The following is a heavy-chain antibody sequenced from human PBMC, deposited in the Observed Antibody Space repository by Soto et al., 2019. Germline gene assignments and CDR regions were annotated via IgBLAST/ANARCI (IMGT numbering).Heavy chain of an antibody. V-gene: IGHV3-30*18. J-gene: IGHJ4*02. CDR1: GFTFSTYG. Sequence: PGGSLRLSCAASGFTFSTYGMHWVRQAPGKGLEWVAVISYDGSNKYYTDSVEGRFTISRDNSKYTLYLQMNSLRAEDTAVYYCAKELRFGDRGGYNCFFDYWGQGALVTVSS. CDR3: AKELRFGDRGGYNCFFDY. CDR2: ISYDGSNK. D-gene: IGHD5-12*01.